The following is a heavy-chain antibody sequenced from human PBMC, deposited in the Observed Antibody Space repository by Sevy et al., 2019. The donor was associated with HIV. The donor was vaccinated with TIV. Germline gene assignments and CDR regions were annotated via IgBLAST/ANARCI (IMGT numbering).Heavy chain of an antibody. CDR3: ATDVEIPSKGGVWYYGMDV. CDR1: GFTFSQAW. D-gene: IGHD2-15*01. V-gene: IGHV3-15*01. J-gene: IGHJ6*02. Sequence: GGSLRLSCAASGFTFSQAWMSWVRQAPGKGLEWVGRIKSRKDGATTDFAVPVKGRFTISRDDSKNRLYLQMNRLKTEDTAVYYCATDVEIPSKGGVWYYGMDVWGHGTTVTVSS. CDR2: IKSRKDGATT.